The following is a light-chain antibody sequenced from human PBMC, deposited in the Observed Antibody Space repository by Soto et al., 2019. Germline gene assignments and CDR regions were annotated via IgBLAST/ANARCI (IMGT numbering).Light chain of an antibody. CDR2: YDT. CDR1: NIGSYS. J-gene: IGLJ3*02. Sequence: SYELSQPPSVSVAPGKTATISCAGNNIGSYSVHWFQQKSGQAPVLVIYYDTARPSGIPDRFSGSNSGTTATLTISRVEAGDEADYYCQLSPRSGDRVVFGGGTKLTVL. V-gene: IGLV3-21*01. CDR3: QLSPRSGDRVV.